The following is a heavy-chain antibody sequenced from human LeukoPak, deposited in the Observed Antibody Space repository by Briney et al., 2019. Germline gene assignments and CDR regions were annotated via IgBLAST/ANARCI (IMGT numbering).Heavy chain of an antibody. CDR3: ARSYCSDTCYAVGAFDI. CDR1: GASISSSSHY. V-gene: IGHV4-39*01. CDR2: VHYSGST. Sequence: ASETLSLTCTVSGASISSSSHYWGWIRQPPGKGLEWMGSVHYSGSTYYNPTLKTRVTISVDLSQNQFSLRLSSVTAADTAAYSCARSYCSDTCYAVGAFDIWGQGTVVTVSS. J-gene: IGHJ3*02. D-gene: IGHD2-15*01.